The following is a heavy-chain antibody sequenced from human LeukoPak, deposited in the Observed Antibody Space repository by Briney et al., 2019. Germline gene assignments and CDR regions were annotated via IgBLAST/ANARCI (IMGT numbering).Heavy chain of an antibody. Sequence: GGSLRLSWAASGFTFSSYGMHWVRQAPGKGLEWVAVISYDGSNKYYADSVKGRFTISRDNSKNTLYVQMNSLRAEDTAVYYCAKDLSEDAFDIWGQGTMVTVSS. J-gene: IGHJ3*02. CDR2: ISYDGSNK. CDR3: AKDLSEDAFDI. CDR1: GFTFSSYG. V-gene: IGHV3-30*18.